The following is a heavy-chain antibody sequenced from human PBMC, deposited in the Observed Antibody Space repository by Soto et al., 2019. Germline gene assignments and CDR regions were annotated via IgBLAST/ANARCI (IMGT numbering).Heavy chain of an antibody. D-gene: IGHD6-13*01. V-gene: IGHV1-24*01. CDR2: FDPEDGET. CDR3: ATVAYSRYYFDY. CDR1: GYTLTELS. J-gene: IGHJ4*02. Sequence: ASVKVSCKVSGYTLTELSMHWVRQAPGKGLEWMGGFDPEDGETIYAQKFQGRVTMTEDTSTDTAYMELSSLRSEDTAVYYCATVAYSRYYFDYWGQGTLVTSPQ.